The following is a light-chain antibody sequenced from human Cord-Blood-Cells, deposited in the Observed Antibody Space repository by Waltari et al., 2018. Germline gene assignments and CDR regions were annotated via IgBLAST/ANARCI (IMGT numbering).Light chain of an antibody. V-gene: IGKV3-20*01. Sequence: EIVLTQSPDTLSLSPGERATLSCRASQSVSSSYLAWYQQKPGQAPRLLIYGASSRATVIPDRFSGSGSGTDFTLTISRLEPEDFAVYYCQQYGSSLWTFGQGTKVEIK. J-gene: IGKJ1*01. CDR1: QSVSSSY. CDR3: QQYGSSLWT. CDR2: GAS.